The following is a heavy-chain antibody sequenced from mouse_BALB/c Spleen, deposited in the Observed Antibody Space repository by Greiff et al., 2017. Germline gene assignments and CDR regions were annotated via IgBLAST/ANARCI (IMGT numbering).Heavy chain of an antibody. CDR3: ARHWDGFDY. CDR2: ISNGGGST. CDR1: GFTFSSYT. V-gene: IGHV5-12-2*01. Sequence: EVKLEESGGGLVQPGGSLKLSCAASGFTFSSYTMSWVRQTPEKRLEWVAYISNGGGSTYYPDTVKGRFTISRDNAKNTLYLQMSSLKSEDTAMYYCARHWDGFDYWGQGTTLTVSS. J-gene: IGHJ2*01. D-gene: IGHD4-1*01.